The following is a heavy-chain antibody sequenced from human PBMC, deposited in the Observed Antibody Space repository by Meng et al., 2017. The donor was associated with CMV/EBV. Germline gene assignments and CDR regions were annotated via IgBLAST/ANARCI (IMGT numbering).Heavy chain of an antibody. D-gene: IGHD3-22*01. CDR1: GFTFSSYA. Sequence: GGSLRLSCAASGFTFSSYAMHWVRQAPGKGLEWVAVISYDGSNKYYADSVKGRFTISRDNSKNTLYLQMNSLRAEDTAVYYCARDRILYSSGYQGYFQHWGQGTLVTVSS. CDR2: ISYDGSNK. V-gene: IGHV3-30-3*01. CDR3: ARDRILYSSGYQGYFQH. J-gene: IGHJ1*01.